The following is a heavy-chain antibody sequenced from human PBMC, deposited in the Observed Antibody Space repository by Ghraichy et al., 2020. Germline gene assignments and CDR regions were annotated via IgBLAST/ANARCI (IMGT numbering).Heavy chain of an antibody. CDR2: IYHSGST. CDR3: ARVSRPYGDYVGYFDL. CDR1: GGSISSGGYS. Sequence: SETLSPTCAVSGGSISSGGYSWSWIRQPPGKGLEWIGYIYHSGSTYYNPSLKSRVTISVDRSKNQFSLKLSSVTAADTAVYYCARVSRPYGDYVGYFDLWGRGTLVTVSS. V-gene: IGHV4-30-2*01. D-gene: IGHD4-17*01. J-gene: IGHJ2*01.